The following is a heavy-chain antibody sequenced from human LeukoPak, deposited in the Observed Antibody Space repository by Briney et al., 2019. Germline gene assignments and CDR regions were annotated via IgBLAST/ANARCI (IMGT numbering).Heavy chain of an antibody. CDR1: GFRFSSNW. V-gene: IGHV3-7*03. Sequence: GGSLRLSCAASGFRFSSNWMSWVRLAPGKGLEWVANIKEDGTETYYVDSVKGRFTISRDNAKNSLYLQMNSLRVEDTAVYYCAKEGRSLQTYWGQGTLVTVSS. CDR2: IKEDGTET. J-gene: IGHJ4*02. D-gene: IGHD5-24*01. CDR3: AKEGRSLQTY.